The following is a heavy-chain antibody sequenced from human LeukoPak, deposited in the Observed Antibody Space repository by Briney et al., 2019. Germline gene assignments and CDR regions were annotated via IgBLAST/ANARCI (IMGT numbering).Heavy chain of an antibody. V-gene: IGHV1-2*02. CDR2: INPNSGGT. CDR3: ARDKEYYYDSSGYRYYYYMDV. Sequence: GASVKVSCKASGYTFTSYDINWVRQATGQGLEWMGWINPNSGGTNYAQKFQGRATMTRDTSISTAYMELSRLRSDDTAVYYCARDKEYYYDSSGYRYYYYMDVWGKGTTVTVSS. CDR1: GYTFTSYD. J-gene: IGHJ6*03. D-gene: IGHD3-22*01.